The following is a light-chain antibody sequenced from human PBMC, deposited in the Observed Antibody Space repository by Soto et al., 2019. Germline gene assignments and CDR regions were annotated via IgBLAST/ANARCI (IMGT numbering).Light chain of an antibody. J-gene: IGLJ1*01. CDR2: KDT. CDR3: QSSDDTGNYYL. V-gene: IGLV3-25*02. Sequence: SSEVTHTPWVSVSPGQTARITCSGDELSKQYVYWYQQKPGQAPVLVIYKDTERASGIPERFSASSSGTTVTLTISGVRAEDEADYYCQSSDDTGNYYLFGTGTK. CDR1: ELSKQY.